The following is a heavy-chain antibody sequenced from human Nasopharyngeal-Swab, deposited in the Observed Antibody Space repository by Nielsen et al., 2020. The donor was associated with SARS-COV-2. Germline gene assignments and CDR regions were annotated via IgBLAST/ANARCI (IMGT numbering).Heavy chain of an antibody. D-gene: IGHD5-12*01. CDR3: ARESGGDSGWFDP. CDR1: GGSISSYY. J-gene: IGHJ5*02. V-gene: IGHV4-59*01. Sequence: SEPLSRTSTASGGSISSYYWSWIRKPPGKGLEWIGYIYYSGSTNYNPSLKSRVTISVDTSKNQFSMKLSSVTAADTAVYYCARESGGDSGWFDPWGQGTLVTVSS. CDR2: IYYSGST.